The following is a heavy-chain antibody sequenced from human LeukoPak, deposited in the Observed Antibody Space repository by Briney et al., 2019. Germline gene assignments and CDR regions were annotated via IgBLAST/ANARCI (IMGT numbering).Heavy chain of an antibody. Sequence: GSLRLSCAASGFTFSSYAMSWIRQPPGKGLEWIGSIYYSGSTYYNPSLKSRVTISVDTSKNQFSLKLSSVTAADTAVYYCARLGAAQGANYFDYWGQGTLVTVSS. CDR1: GFTFSSYA. CDR3: ARLGAAQGANYFDY. D-gene: IGHD6-6*01. V-gene: IGHV4-38-2*01. J-gene: IGHJ4*02. CDR2: IYYSGST.